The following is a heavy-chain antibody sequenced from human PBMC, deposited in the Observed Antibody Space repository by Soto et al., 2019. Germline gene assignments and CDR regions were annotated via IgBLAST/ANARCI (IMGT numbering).Heavy chain of an antibody. J-gene: IGHJ4*02. CDR3: TRAAWLNYFSLY. Sequence: LLLSXAASVITFSRFKFEWLLEAPGKGLEWISYISSSGSTAYYASSVEGRFTIYRDNANNSVYMQMDSLRAEDTPLYYCTRAAWLNYFSLYWGQRALV. D-gene: IGHD1-7*01. V-gene: IGHV3-48*03. CDR1: VITFSRFK. CDR2: ISSSGSTA.